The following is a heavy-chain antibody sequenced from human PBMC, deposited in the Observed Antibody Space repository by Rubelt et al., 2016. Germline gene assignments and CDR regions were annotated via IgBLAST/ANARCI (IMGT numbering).Heavy chain of an antibody. V-gene: IGHV1-18*01. Sequence: VKVSCKASGYTFTSYGISWVRQAPGQGLEWMGWISAYNGNTNYAQKLQGRVTMTTDTSTSTAYMELSSLRSEDTAAYYCARAIHPDIVVVPAAVYYYYGMDVWGQGTTVTVSS. J-gene: IGHJ6*02. D-gene: IGHD2-2*01. CDR1: GYTFTSYG. CDR2: ISAYNGNT. CDR3: ARAIHPDIVVVPAAVYYYYGMDV.